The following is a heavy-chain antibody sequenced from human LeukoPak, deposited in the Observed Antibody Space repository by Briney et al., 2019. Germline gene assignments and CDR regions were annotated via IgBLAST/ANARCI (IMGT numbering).Heavy chain of an antibody. CDR3: ARDYYDILTGYCRFDY. Sequence: SETLSLTCTVSGGSISSNSYYWGWIRRPPGKGLEWTGSIYYSGNTYDNPSLKSRVTISVDTSKNQFSLKLSSVTAADTAVYYCARDYYDILTGYCRFDYWGQGTLVTVSS. V-gene: IGHV4-39*07. D-gene: IGHD3-9*01. CDR1: GGSISSNSYY. J-gene: IGHJ4*02. CDR2: IYYSGNT.